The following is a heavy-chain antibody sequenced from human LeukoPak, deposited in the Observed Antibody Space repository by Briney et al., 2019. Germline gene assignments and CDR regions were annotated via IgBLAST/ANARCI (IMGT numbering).Heavy chain of an antibody. CDR1: GGSVSSGSYY. Sequence: PSETLSLTCTVSGGSVSSGSYYWSWIRQPPGKGLEWIGCIYYSGSTNYNPSLKSRVTISVDTSKNQFSLKLSSVTAADTAVYYCARSVYATEVNYFDYWGQGTLVTVSS. CDR2: IYYSGST. J-gene: IGHJ4*02. D-gene: IGHD2-8*01. CDR3: ARSVYATEVNYFDY. V-gene: IGHV4-61*01.